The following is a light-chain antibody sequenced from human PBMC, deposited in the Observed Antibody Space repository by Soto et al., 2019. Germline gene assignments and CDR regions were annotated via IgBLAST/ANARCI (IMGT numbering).Light chain of an antibody. CDR1: QSVSNN. Sequence: EIVMTQSPATLSVSPGERATLSCRASQSVSNNLAWYQQKPGQAPRLLIYFASTRATGIRARFSGSGSGTQFTLTITSLQSEDVAVYYCQHYDEWPLTFGGGTKVETK. V-gene: IGKV3-15*01. CDR3: QHYDEWPLT. J-gene: IGKJ4*01. CDR2: FAS.